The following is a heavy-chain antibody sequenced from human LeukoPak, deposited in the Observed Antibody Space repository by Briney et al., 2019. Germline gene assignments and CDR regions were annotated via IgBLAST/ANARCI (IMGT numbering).Heavy chain of an antibody. J-gene: IGHJ4*02. CDR1: GYTFTGYS. V-gene: IGHV1-2*06. CDR2: INPNSGGT. D-gene: IGHD6-6*01. Sequence: GASVKVSCKASGYTFTGYSMHWVRQAPGQGLEWMGRINPNSGGTNYAQKFQGRVTMTRDTSISTAYMELSRLRSDDTAVYYCARTEYSSSSSSDYWGQGTLVTVSS. CDR3: ARTEYSSSSSSDY.